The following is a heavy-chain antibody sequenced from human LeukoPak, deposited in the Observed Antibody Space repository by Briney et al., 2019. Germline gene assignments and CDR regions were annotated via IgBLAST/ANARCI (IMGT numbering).Heavy chain of an antibody. D-gene: IGHD2-15*01. CDR2: IYYSGST. CDR1: GGSISSSSYY. J-gene: IGHJ4*02. Sequence: SETLSLTCTVSGGSISSSSYYWGWIRQPPGKGLEWIGSIYYSGSTYYNPSLKSRVTISVDTSKNQFSLKLSSVTAADTAVYYCASIVVVAATPRYFDYWGQGTLVTVSS. V-gene: IGHV4-39*07. CDR3: ASIVVVAATPRYFDY.